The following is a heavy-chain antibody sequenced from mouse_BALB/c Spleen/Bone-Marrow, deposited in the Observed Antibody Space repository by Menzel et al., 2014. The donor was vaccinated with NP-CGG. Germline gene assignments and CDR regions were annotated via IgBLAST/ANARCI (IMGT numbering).Heavy chain of an antibody. CDR2: INNNGGST. CDR1: GFTFSSYG. V-gene: IGHV5-6-3*01. J-gene: IGHJ1*01. CDR3: ARVYGWYFDV. Sequence: EVQGVESGGGLVQPEGSLKLSCVASGFTFSSYGMSWVRQTPDKRLELVATINNNGGSTYYPDSVKGQFTISRDNAKNTLYLQMNSLKSEDTAMYYCARVYGWYFDVWGAGTTVTVSS. D-gene: IGHD1-1*01.